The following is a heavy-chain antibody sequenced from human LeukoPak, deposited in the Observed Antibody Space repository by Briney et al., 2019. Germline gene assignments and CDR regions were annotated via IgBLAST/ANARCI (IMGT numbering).Heavy chain of an antibody. Sequence: TSETLSLTCTVSGGSISSYYWSWIRQPPGKGLEWIGYIYYSGSTNYNPSLKSRVTISVDTSKNQFSLKLSSVTAADTAVYYCARYSSSWSEPFFQHWGQGTLVTVSS. V-gene: IGHV4-59*01. CDR1: GGSISSYY. J-gene: IGHJ1*01. D-gene: IGHD6-13*01. CDR3: ARYSSSWSEPFFQH. CDR2: IYYSGST.